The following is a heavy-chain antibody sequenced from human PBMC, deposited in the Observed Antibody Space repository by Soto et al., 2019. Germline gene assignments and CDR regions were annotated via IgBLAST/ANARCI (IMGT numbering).Heavy chain of an antibody. CDR3: ARAIGGSSSWRDY. J-gene: IGHJ4*02. CDR1: GFTFSDYY. D-gene: IGHD6-13*01. V-gene: IGHV3-11*05. Sequence: QVQLVESGGGLVKSGGSLRLSCAASGFTFSDYYMSWIRQAPGKGLEWVSYISSSSSHTNYADSVKGRFTISRDNAKNSLYLQMNSLRAEDTAVYYCARAIGGSSSWRDYWRQGTLVTVSS. CDR2: ISSSSSHT.